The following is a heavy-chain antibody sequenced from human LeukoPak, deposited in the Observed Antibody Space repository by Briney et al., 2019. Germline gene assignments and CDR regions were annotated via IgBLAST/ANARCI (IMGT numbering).Heavy chain of an antibody. CDR3: ARFLGPYYYDSSGYYFDY. J-gene: IGHJ4*02. V-gene: IGHV4-34*01. CDR1: GGSFSNYY. D-gene: IGHD3-22*01. CDR2: IYYSGST. Sequence: SETLSLTCAVYGGSFSNYYWSWIRQPPGKGLEWIGSIYYSGSTYYNPSLKSRVTISVDTSKNQFSLKLSSVTAADTAVYYCARFLGPYYYDSSGYYFDYWGQGTLVTVSS.